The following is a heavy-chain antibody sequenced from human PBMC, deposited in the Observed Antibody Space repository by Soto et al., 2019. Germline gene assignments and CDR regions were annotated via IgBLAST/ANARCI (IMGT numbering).Heavy chain of an antibody. CDR2: ISAYNGNT. J-gene: IGHJ4*02. Sequence: ASVKVSCKASGYTFTSYGISWVRQAPGQGLEWMGWISAYNGNTNYAQKLQGRVTMTTDTSTSTAYMELRSLRSDDTAVYYGARLSEGSGSYYNFDYWGQGTLVTVSS. D-gene: IGHD3-10*01. V-gene: IGHV1-18*01. CDR1: GYTFTSYG. CDR3: ARLSEGSGSYYNFDY.